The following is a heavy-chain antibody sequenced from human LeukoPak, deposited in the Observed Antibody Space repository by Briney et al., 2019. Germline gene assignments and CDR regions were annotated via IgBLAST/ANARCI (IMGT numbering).Heavy chain of an antibody. D-gene: IGHD3-9*01. CDR3: ASLHNFDLYY. J-gene: IGHJ4*02. CDR2: IYYSGST. V-gene: IGHV4-39*01. CDR1: GGSISSSNYY. Sequence: SETLSLTCTVPGGSISSSNYYWDWIRQPPGKGLEWIGSIYYSGSTYYNPSLNSRVTISEDTSKNQFSLKMSSVTAADTAVYYCASLHNFDLYYWGQGTLVTVSS.